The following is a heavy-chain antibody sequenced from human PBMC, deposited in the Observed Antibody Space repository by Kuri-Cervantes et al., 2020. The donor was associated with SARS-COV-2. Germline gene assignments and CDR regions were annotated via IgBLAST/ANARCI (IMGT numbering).Heavy chain of an antibody. CDR2: INPNSGGT. D-gene: IGHD2-2*01. V-gene: IGHV1-2*02. CDR1: GYTFTGYY. Sequence: ASVKVSCKASGYTFTGYYMHWVRQAPGQGLEWMGWINPNSGGTNYAQKFQGRVTMTRDTSISTAYMELSRLRSDDTAVYYCARACSSTSCYFSEFDYWGQGTRVTVSS. CDR3: ARACSSTSCYFSEFDY. J-gene: IGHJ4*02.